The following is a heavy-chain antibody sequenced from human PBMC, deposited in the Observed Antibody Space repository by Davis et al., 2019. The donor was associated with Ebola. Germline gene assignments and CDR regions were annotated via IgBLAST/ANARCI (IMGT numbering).Heavy chain of an antibody. CDR1: GFTFSYAW. CDR3: ARSSYQPDY. CDR2: MSGSAGNT. D-gene: IGHD2-2*01. J-gene: IGHJ4*02. V-gene: IGHV3-23*01. Sequence: PGGSLRLSCAASGFTFSYAWMTWVRQAPGKGLEWVSAMSGSAGNTYYADSVKGRFTISRDNSKNTLYLQMNSLRAEDTAVYYCARSSYQPDYWGQGTLVTVSS.